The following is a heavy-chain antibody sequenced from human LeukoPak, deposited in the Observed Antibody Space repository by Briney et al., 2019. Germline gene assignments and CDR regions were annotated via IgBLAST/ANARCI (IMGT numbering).Heavy chain of an antibody. D-gene: IGHD6-19*01. J-gene: IGHJ5*02. CDR2: INAGNGNT. CDR1: GYTFTSYA. V-gene: IGHV1-3*01. CDR3: ARTVTVAGNWFDP. Sequence: ASAKVSCKASGYTFTSYAIHWVRQAPGQRLEWMGWINAGNGNTKYSQKFQGRVTITRDTSASTAYMELSSLRSEDTAVYYCARTVTVAGNWFDPWGQGTLVTVSS.